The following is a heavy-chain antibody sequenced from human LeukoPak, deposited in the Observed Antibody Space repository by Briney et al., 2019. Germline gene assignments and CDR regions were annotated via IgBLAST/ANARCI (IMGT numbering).Heavy chain of an antibody. CDR3: ARVLARYGNLDY. J-gene: IGHJ4*02. CDR2: INPNSGGT. Sequence: ASVKVSCKASGYTFTDYYIHWVRQAPGQGLEWTGWINPNSGGTNYTQKFQGRVTMTRDTSISTAYLGLNRLTSDDTAVYYCARVLARYGNLDYWGQGILVTVSS. CDR1: GYTFTDYY. V-gene: IGHV1-2*02. D-gene: IGHD1-14*01.